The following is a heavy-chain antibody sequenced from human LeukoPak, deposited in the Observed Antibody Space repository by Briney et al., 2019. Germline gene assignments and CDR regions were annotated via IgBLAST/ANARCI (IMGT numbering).Heavy chain of an antibody. Sequence: GGSLRLSCAASGFTFSSYSMNWVRQAPGKGLEWVSSISSSSSYIYYADSVKGRFTISRDNAKNSLYLQMNSLRAEDTAVYYSARDAYGGNSYFDYWGQGTLVTVSS. CDR2: ISSSSSYI. V-gene: IGHV3-21*01. CDR3: ARDAYGGNSYFDY. CDR1: GFTFSSYS. J-gene: IGHJ4*02. D-gene: IGHD4-23*01.